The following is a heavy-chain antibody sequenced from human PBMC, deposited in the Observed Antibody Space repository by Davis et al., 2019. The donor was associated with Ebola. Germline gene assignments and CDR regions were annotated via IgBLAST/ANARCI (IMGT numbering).Heavy chain of an antibody. D-gene: IGHD1-7*01. V-gene: IGHV1-18*01. Sequence: ASVKVSCKASGYTFTSYGISWVRQAPGQGLEWMGWISAYNGNTNYAQKLPGRVTMTTDTSTSTAYMELRSLRSEDTAVYYCARKLELPYYYYGMDVWGQGTTVTVSS. CDR2: ISAYNGNT. CDR1: GYTFTSYG. J-gene: IGHJ6*02. CDR3: ARKLELPYYYYGMDV.